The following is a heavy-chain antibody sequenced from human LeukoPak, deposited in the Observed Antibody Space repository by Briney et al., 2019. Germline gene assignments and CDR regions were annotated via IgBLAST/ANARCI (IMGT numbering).Heavy chain of an antibody. CDR3: ARDRYDSSGYYYWFDY. J-gene: IGHJ4*02. V-gene: IGHV1-46*01. Sequence: GASVKVSCKASGYTFTSYYMHWVRQAPGQGLEWMGIINPSGGSTSYAQKFQGRVTMTRDTSTSTVYMELSSLRSEDTAVYYCARDRYDSSGYYYWFDYWGQGTLVTVSS. CDR2: INPSGGST. D-gene: IGHD3-22*01. CDR1: GYTFTSYY.